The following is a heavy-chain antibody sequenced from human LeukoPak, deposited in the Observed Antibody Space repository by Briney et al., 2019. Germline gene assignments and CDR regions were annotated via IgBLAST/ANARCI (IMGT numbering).Heavy chain of an antibody. CDR2: ISTRSTYI. CDR3: ARESGYPDY. J-gene: IGHJ4*02. D-gene: IGHD3-22*01. V-gene: IGHV3-11*06. CDR1: GFTFSDYY. Sequence: PGGSLRLSCAASGFTFSDYYMSWIRQAPGKGLEWVSYISTRSTYINYADSVKGRFTISRDDAKNTPYLQMNSLRAEDTAVYYCARESGYPDYWGQGTLVTVSS.